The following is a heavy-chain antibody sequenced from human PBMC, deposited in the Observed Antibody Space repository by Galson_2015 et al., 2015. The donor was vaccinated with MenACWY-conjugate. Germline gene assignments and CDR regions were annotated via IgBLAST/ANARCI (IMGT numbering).Heavy chain of an antibody. CDR1: GFTFGGSH. D-gene: IGHD6-13*01. J-gene: IGHJ4*02. V-gene: IGHV3-73*01. CDR3: ARQTSSCHDF. Sequence: SLRLSCAASGFTFGGSHMNWVRQPPGKGLEWVGHVRSQSRNYETAYGASVMGRFTIFRDDSRNTAYLQMNNLKVEDTAVYYCARQTSSCHDFWGQGTLVTVSS. CDR2: VRSQSRNYET.